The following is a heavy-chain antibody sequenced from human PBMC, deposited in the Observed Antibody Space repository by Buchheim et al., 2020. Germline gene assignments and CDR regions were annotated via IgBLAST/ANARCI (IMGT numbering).Heavy chain of an antibody. CDR2: IKSDGSRT. CDR3: VKYGSS. J-gene: IGHJ5*02. D-gene: IGHD6-6*01. V-gene: IGHV3-74*03. Sequence: EVQLVESGGDLIQPGGSLRLSCAASGFTFSSSWMHWVRQVPGKGLVWVSSIKSDGSRTTYADSVKGRFTISRDNGKNTLYLQMSGLRVEDTAVYFCVKYGSSWGQGTL. CDR1: GFTFSSSW.